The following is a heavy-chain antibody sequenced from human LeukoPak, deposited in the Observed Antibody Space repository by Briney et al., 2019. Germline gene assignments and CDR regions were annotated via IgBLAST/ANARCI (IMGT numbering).Heavy chain of an antibody. CDR3: ARVMVRGVKALDY. V-gene: IGHV3-48*03. CDR2: ISSSGSTI. D-gene: IGHD3-10*01. J-gene: IGHJ4*02. Sequence: PGGSLRLSCAASGFTFSSYEMNWVRQAPGKGLEWVSYISSSGSTIYYADSVKGRFTISRDNAKNSLYLQMNGLRAEDTAVYYCARVMVRGVKALDYWGQGTLVTVSS. CDR1: GFTFSSYE.